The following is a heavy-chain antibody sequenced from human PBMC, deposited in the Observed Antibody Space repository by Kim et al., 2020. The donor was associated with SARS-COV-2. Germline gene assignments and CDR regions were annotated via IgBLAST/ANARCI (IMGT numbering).Heavy chain of an antibody. J-gene: IGHJ5*02. CDR1: GFTFSDYY. Sequence: GGSLRLSCAASGFTFSDYYMSWIRQAPGKGLEWVSYISSSSSYTNYADSVKGRFTISRDNAKNSLYLQMNSLRAEDTAVYYCARGGYSSSWYNWFDPWGQGTLVTVSS. CDR2: ISSSSSYT. V-gene: IGHV3-11*05. D-gene: IGHD6-13*01. CDR3: ARGGYSSSWYNWFDP.